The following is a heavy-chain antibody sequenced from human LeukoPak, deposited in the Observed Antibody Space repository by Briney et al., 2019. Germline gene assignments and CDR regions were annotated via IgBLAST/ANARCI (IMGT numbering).Heavy chain of an antibody. V-gene: IGHV1-69*06. CDR2: IIPIFGTA. J-gene: IGHJ6*03. Sequence: SVKVSCKASGGTFSSYAISWVRQAPGQGLEWMGGIIPIFGTANYAQKFQGRVTITADKSTSPAYMELSSLRSEDTAVYYCXXXXXXXXXXSLVFYYYYMDVWGKGTTVTVSS. CDR3: XXXXXXXXXXSLVFYYYYMDV. CDR1: GGTFSSYA. D-gene: IGHD2-2*01.